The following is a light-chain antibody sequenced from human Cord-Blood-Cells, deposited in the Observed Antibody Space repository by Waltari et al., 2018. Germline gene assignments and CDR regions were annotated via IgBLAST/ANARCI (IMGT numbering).Light chain of an antibody. V-gene: IGLV2-8*01. CDR2: EVS. CDR1: SRDAGGYNY. J-gene: IGLJ1*01. CDR3: SSYAGSNNFV. Sequence: QSALTQPPSASGSPGQSVTISSTGTSRDAGGYNYVSWYQQHPGKAPKLMIYEVSKRPSGVPDRFSGSKSGNTASLTVSGLQAEDEADYYCSSYAGSNNFVFGTGTKVTVL.